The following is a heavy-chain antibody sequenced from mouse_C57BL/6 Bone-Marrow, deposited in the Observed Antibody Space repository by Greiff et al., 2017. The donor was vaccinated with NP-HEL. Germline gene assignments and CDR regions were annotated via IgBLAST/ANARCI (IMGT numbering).Heavy chain of an antibody. CDR1: GYTFTDYD. CDR3: TRYHYYGSSPWYFDV. V-gene: IGHV1-15*01. J-gene: IGHJ1*03. D-gene: IGHD1-1*01. CDR2: IDPETGGT. Sequence: QVQLQQSGAELVRPGASVTLSCKASGYTFTDYDMHWVKQTPVHGLEWIGAIDPETGGTAYNQKFKGKAILTADKSSSTAYMELRSLTSEDSAVYYCTRYHYYGSSPWYFDVWGTGTTVTVSS.